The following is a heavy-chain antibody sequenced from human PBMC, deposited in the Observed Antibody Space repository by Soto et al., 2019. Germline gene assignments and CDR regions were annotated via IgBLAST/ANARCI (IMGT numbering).Heavy chain of an antibody. CDR3: ARDGGMVLIPHTMEGFDN. D-gene: IGHD3-10*01. V-gene: IGHV1-2*04. CDR1: GYTFTGYY. Sequence: ASVKVSCKASGYTFTGYYMHWVRQAPGQGLEWMGWINPNSGGTNYAQKFQGWVTMTRDTSISTAYMELSRLRSDDTAVYYCARDGGMVLIPHTMEGFDNWGQGTLVTVSS. J-gene: IGHJ4*02. CDR2: INPNSGGT.